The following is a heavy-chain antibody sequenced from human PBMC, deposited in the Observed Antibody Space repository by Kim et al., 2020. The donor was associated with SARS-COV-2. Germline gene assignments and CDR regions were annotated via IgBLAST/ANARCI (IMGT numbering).Heavy chain of an antibody. Sequence: SETLSLTCTVSGGSISSSSYYWGWIRQPPGKGLEWIGSIYYSGSTYYNPSLKSRVTISVDTSKNQFSLKLSSVTAADTAVYYCARSPLLWFGENRGWFDPWGQGTLVTVSS. J-gene: IGHJ5*02. CDR2: IYYSGST. CDR1: GGSISSSSYY. CDR3: ARSPLLWFGENRGWFDP. D-gene: IGHD3-10*01. V-gene: IGHV4-39*01.